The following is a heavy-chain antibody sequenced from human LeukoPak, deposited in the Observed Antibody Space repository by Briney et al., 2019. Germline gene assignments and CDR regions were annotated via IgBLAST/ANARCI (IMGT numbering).Heavy chain of an antibody. D-gene: IGHD3-22*01. J-gene: IGHJ5*02. Sequence: PETLSLTCTVSGGSINSYYWSWIRQPPGKGLEWIGYIYYSGNTNYNPSLKSRVAISVDTSKNQFSLRLSSVTAAGTAVYYCARHQNYDNSGYYPLHPWGQGTLVTVSS. V-gene: IGHV4-59*08. CDR2: IYYSGNT. CDR3: ARHQNYDNSGYYPLHP. CDR1: GGSINSYY.